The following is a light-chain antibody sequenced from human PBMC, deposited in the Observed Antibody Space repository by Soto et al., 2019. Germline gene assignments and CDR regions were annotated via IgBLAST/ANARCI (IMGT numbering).Light chain of an antibody. Sequence: DIQMTQSPSTLSASVGDRVTISCRASQSISTYLAWYQQKPGKAPKLLIYQASSLESGVPSRFSGSGFGREFTLNISSLQPDDFATYYCQQYNSYWTFGQGTKVEIK. J-gene: IGKJ1*01. CDR2: QAS. CDR1: QSISTY. V-gene: IGKV1-5*03. CDR3: QQYNSYWT.